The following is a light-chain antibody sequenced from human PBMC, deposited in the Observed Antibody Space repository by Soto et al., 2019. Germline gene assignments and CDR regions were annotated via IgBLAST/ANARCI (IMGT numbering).Light chain of an antibody. V-gene: IGKV3-15*01. CDR3: QQYNNWPPRT. J-gene: IGKJ2*01. CDR2: GAS. CDR1: QSISNS. Sequence: EIVMTQSPASLSVSPGETATLSCRASQSISNSLAWYQQKPGQAPSLLIYGASTRATGIPARFSGSGSGTEFSPPLRRLEFASSALYYCQQYNNWPPRTFGQGTKLEIK.